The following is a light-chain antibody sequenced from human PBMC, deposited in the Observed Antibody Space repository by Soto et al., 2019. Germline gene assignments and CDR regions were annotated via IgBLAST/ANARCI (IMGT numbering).Light chain of an antibody. J-gene: IGKJ1*01. CDR2: DAS. V-gene: IGKV1-5*01. CDR3: QQYNSYSKT. Sequence: DIQMTQSPSTLSASVGDRVTITCRASQSISSWLAWYQHKPGKAPKLLIYDASNLDSGVPSRFSGSGSGTEFTLSISSLQPDDSASYYCQQYNSYSKTFGQGTKVDIK. CDR1: QSISSW.